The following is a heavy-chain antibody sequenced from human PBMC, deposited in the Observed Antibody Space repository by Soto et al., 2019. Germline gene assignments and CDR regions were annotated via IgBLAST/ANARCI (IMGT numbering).Heavy chain of an antibody. Sequence: SQTLSLTCAISGDSVSSNSAAWNWIRQSPSRGLEWLGRTYYRSKWYNDYAVSVKSRITINPDTSKNQFSLQLNSVTPEDTALFYCARAFDYYDSSGYYEPLDYWGQGTLVTVSS. J-gene: IGHJ4*02. CDR1: GDSVSSNSAA. CDR3: ARAFDYYDSSGYYEPLDY. CDR2: TYYRSKWYN. D-gene: IGHD3-22*01. V-gene: IGHV6-1*01.